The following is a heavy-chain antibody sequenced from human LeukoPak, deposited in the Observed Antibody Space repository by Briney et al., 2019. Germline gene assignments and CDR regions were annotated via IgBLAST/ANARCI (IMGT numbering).Heavy chain of an antibody. D-gene: IGHD2-15*01. V-gene: IGHV4-34*01. CDR3: ARWSLRGCSGSPCFDY. CDR2: LTESGRT. J-gene: IGHJ4*02. Sequence: PSETLSLTCTVSGGSISSYYWSWIRQPPGKGLEWIGELTESGRTSYNPSLKSRVTIAEDTSKNQFSLKLSSVTAADTAVYYCARWSLRGCSGSPCFDYWGQGTLVTVS. CDR1: GGSISSYY.